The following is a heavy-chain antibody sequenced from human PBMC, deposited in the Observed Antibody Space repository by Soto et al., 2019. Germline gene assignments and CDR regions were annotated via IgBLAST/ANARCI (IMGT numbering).Heavy chain of an antibody. CDR1: GGSVSSGSYY. V-gene: IGHV4-61*01. J-gene: IGHJ6*02. CDR2: IYYSGST. CDR3: AGGSSGGPAGPYYYGMDV. Sequence: QVKLQESGPGLVKPSETLSLTCTVSGGSVSSGSYYWSWIRQPPGKGLEWMGYIYYSGSTNYNPSRKSRVTISVDTSKNQYSLKLSSVTAAYTDVYYCAGGSSGGPAGPYYYGMDVWGQGTTVTVS. D-gene: IGHD6-19*01.